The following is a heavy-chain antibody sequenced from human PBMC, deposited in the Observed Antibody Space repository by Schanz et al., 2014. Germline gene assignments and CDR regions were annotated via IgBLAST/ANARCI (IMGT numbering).Heavy chain of an antibody. J-gene: IGHJ4*02. CDR3: ARSWGSVFDY. CDR1: GFMFSSYG. CDR2: ISYDGSKK. V-gene: IGHV3-33*08. Sequence: QVQLVESGGGVVQPGRSLRLSCAASGFMFSSYGMHWVRQAPGKGLEWVGVISYDGSKKSYADSVKGRFTISRDNSKNSLYLQMTSLRSEDTAVYCCARSWGSVFDYWAQGALVTVSP. D-gene: IGHD6-13*01.